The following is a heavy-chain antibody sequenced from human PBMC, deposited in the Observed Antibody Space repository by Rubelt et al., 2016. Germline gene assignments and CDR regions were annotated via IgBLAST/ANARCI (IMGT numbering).Heavy chain of an antibody. D-gene: IGHD3-16*01. Sequence: QVQLQESGPGLVKPSETLSLTCSVSGGSITTYYWSWIRQPPGKGLEWIGYIYHSGSTNTSPSLHSRVTISLDTSKNQFSLNLRAVTAADTAVYYCATTTDGRFGGLDNWGQGTLVTVSS. CDR2: IYHSGST. V-gene: IGHV4-59*01. J-gene: IGHJ4*02. CDR3: ATTTDGRFGGLDN. CDR1: GGSITTYY.